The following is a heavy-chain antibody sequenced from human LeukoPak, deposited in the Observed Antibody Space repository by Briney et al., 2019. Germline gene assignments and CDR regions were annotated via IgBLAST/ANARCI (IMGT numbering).Heavy chain of an antibody. D-gene: IGHD2-15*01. Sequence: GGSLRLSCAASGFTFNNYSVNWVRQAPGKGLEWISYVGSSSLIIYYADSVKGRFTISRENAKNTLYLQLNSLRAEDTAVYFCARGISAVVPRAFDVWGQGTLVTVSS. CDR2: VGSSSLII. CDR3: ARGISAVVPRAFDV. CDR1: GFTFNNYS. V-gene: IGHV3-48*04. J-gene: IGHJ3*01.